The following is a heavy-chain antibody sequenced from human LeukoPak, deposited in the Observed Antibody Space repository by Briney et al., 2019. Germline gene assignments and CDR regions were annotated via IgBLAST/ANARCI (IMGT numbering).Heavy chain of an antibody. CDR3: ARMWGYNWNYIDY. CDR2: IDSDDDK. CDR1: GFSLTTGGLC. D-gene: IGHD1-20*01. J-gene: IGHJ4*02. Sequence: RGSGPGLVKPTQTLTLTCTFSGFSLTTGGLCVTWVRQPPGKALEWLARIDSDDDKYYSTSLEARLTISKDTSKNQVVLTMTSMDPVDTATYYCARMWGYNWNYIDYWGQGTLVTVSS. V-gene: IGHV2-70*11.